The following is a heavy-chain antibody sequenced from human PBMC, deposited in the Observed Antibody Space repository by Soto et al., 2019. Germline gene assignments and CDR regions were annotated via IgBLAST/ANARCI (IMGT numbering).Heavy chain of an antibody. CDR1: GGTFSSYA. CDR2: IIPISGTA. CDR3: ARSQGSSTSLEIYYYYYYGMDV. Sequence: ASVKVSCKASGGTFSSYAISWVRQAPGQGLEWMGGIIPISGTANYAQKFQGRVTITADESTSTAHMELSSLRSEDTAVYYCARSQGSSTSLEIYYYYYYGMDVWGQGTTVTVSS. V-gene: IGHV1-69*13. D-gene: IGHD2-2*01. J-gene: IGHJ6*02.